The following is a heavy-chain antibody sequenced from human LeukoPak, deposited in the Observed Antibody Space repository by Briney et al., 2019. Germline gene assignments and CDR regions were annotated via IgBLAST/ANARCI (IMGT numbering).Heavy chain of an antibody. CDR2: ISSSSSTI. Sequence: AGGSLRLSCAASGFTFSSYSMNWDRQAPGKGLEWVSYISSSSSTIYYADSVKGRFTISRDNAKNSLYLQMNSLRAEDTAVYYCARGSLSFYGDYGSNYYYYGMDVWGQGTTVTVSS. J-gene: IGHJ6*02. CDR1: GFTFSSYS. D-gene: IGHD4-17*01. V-gene: IGHV3-48*01. CDR3: ARGSLSFYGDYGSNYYYYGMDV.